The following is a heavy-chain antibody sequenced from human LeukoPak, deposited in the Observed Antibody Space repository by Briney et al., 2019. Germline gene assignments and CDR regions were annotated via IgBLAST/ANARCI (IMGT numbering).Heavy chain of an antibody. CDR2: INSDGSST. D-gene: IGHD3-16*01. J-gene: IGHJ4*02. Sequence: GGSLRLPFAASGFTFSSYWMHWVRQAPGKGLVWVSRINSDGSSTSYADSVKGRFTISRDNAKNTLYLQMNSLRAEDTAVYYCARDGGLGVLDFDYWGQGTLVTVSS. CDR3: ARDGGLGVLDFDY. V-gene: IGHV3-74*01. CDR1: GFTFSSYW.